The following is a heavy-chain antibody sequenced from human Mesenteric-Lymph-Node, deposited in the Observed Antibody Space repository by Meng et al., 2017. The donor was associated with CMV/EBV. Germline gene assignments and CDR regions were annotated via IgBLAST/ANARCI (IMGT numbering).Heavy chain of an antibody. V-gene: IGHV3-20*04. J-gene: IGHJ6*02. CDR3: VRDEYSGSLYYYGMDV. Sequence: GGSLRLSCAASGFTFDDYGMSWVRQAPGKGLEWVSGVNWNGGKTGYADSVKGRFTISRDNAKNSLYLQMNSLRAEDTALYYCVRDEYSGSLYYYGMDVWGQGTTVTVSS. D-gene: IGHD5-12*01. CDR2: VNWNGGKT. CDR1: GFTFDDYG.